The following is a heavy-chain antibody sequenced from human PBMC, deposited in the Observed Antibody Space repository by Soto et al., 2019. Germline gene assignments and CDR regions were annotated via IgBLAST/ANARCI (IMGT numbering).Heavy chain of an antibody. CDR2: LNPKSGDA. J-gene: IGHJ5*02. D-gene: IGHD2-8*02. CDR1: GYTFTSHD. V-gene: IGHV1-8*01. CDR3: ARGRPGGGVKRSWFDP. Sequence: QVQLVQSGAEVKKPGASVKVSCKASGYTFTSHDIYWLRQAPGQGPEWMGWLNPKSGDARYAQKFQDRLIMTRDTSITTAYMELTSLTSEDTAVYYCARGRPGGGVKRSWFDPWGQGTLVTVSS.